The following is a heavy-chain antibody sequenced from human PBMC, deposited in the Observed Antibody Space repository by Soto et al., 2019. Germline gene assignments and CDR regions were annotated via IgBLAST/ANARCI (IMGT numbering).Heavy chain of an antibody. CDR1: GFTFCDYA. D-gene: IGHD4-17*01. CDR3: TREGDYGDDVSVQNRDYGMDG. CDR2: IRSKAYGGTT. V-gene: IGHV3-49*03. J-gene: IGHJ6*04. Sequence: GGSLRLSCTASGFTFCDYAMSWFRQAPGKGLEWVGFIRSKAYGGTTEYAASVKGRFTISRDDSKSIAYLQMNSLKTEDTAVYYCTREGDYGDDVSVQNRDYGMDGWGKGTTVTVSS.